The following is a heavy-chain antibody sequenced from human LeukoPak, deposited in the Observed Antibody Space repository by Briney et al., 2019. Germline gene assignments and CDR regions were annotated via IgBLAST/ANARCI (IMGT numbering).Heavy chain of an antibody. CDR2: INSDGSST. CDR3: AKDIFGEYSTSWHT. V-gene: IGHV3-74*01. J-gene: IGHJ5*02. D-gene: IGHD6-13*01. CDR1: GFTFSSYW. Sequence: GGSLRLSCAASGFTFSSYWMHWVRQAPGKGLVWVSRINSDGSSTSYADSVKGRFTISRDNAKNSLYLQMNSLRAEDTALYYCAKDIFGEYSTSWHTWGQGTLVTVSS.